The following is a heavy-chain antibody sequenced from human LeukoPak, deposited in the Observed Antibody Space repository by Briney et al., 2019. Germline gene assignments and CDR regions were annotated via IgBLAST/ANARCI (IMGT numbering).Heavy chain of an antibody. Sequence: GGSLRLSCAASGFNFSSYAMHWVRQAPGKGLEWVAVISYDGSNKYYADSVKGRFTISRDNSKNTLYLQMNSLRAEDTAVYYCARDLYSSGWFDYWGQGTLVTVSS. CDR2: ISYDGSNK. D-gene: IGHD6-19*01. CDR1: GFNFSSYA. CDR3: ARDLYSSGWFDY. J-gene: IGHJ4*02. V-gene: IGHV3-30-3*01.